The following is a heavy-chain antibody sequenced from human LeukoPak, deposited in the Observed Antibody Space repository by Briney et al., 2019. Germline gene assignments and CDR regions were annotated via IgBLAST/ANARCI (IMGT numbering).Heavy chain of an antibody. J-gene: IGHJ4*01. CDR3: ARDLAPESFIVVALHY. CDR2: IIPMFGTP. D-gene: IGHD3-22*01. CDR1: GGTFNNYA. Sequence: ASVKVSCKASGGTFNNYAITWVRQAPGQGLEWMGGIIPMFGTPKYAQKFQGRVTITADESTSTAYMELSSLRSEDTAMYYCARDLAPESFIVVALHYWGQGTLVTVSS. V-gene: IGHV1-69*13.